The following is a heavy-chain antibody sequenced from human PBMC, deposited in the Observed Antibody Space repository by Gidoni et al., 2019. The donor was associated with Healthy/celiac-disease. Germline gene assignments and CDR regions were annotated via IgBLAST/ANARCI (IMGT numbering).Heavy chain of an antibody. CDR3: ARPRYYGSGSYDY. D-gene: IGHD3-10*01. Sequence: QVQLQQWGAGLLKPSETLSLTCAVYGGSFSGYYWSWIRQPPGKGLEWIGEITHRGSTNYNPSLKSRVTISVDTSKNQFSLKLSSVTAADTAVYYCARPRYYGSGSYDYWGQGTLVTVSS. CDR2: ITHRGST. CDR1: GGSFSGYY. V-gene: IGHV4-34*01. J-gene: IGHJ4*02.